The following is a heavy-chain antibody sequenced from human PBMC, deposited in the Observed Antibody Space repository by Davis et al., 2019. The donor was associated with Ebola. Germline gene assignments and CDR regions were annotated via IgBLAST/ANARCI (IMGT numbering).Heavy chain of an antibody. CDR2: FDPEEGET. Sequence: ASVKVSCKVSGDTLSDLSMHWVRQAPGRGLEWMGGFDPEEGETIYAQRFQGRVALTEDTSTDTAYMELSSLRSEDTAIYYCAAGGIGGGFDIWGQGTMVTVSS. CDR1: GDTLSDLS. CDR3: AAGGIGGGFDI. V-gene: IGHV1-24*01. J-gene: IGHJ3*02. D-gene: IGHD2-15*01.